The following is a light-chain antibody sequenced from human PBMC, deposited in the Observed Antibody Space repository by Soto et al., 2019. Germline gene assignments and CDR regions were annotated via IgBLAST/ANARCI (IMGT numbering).Light chain of an antibody. CDR1: SANIGAAYN. V-gene: IGLV1-40*01. CDR2: GNN. CDR3: QSYDSSLSGYV. Sequence: QYVRTQPPSVSGAPGQRVTISCTWSSANIGAAYNVDWYQQLPGTAPKLLIYGNNNRPSGVPARFSGSKSGTSASLAIAGLQAEDEGDYYCQSYDSSLSGYVFGTGTKVTVL. J-gene: IGLJ1*01.